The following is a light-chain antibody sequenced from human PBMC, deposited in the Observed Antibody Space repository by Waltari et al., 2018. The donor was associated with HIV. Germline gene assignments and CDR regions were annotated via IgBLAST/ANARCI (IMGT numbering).Light chain of an antibody. CDR2: EVS. CDR3: SSYAGSSTFVI. Sequence: QSALTQPASVSGSPGQSITISCTGSSSDVGSYKHVSWYQQPPGKAPRLIIYEVSNRPSGLSNRYSASKSGKTASLTVSGLRAEDEADYYCSSYAGSSTFVIFGGGTKLTVL. CDR1: SSDVGSYKH. V-gene: IGLV2-23*02. J-gene: IGLJ2*01.